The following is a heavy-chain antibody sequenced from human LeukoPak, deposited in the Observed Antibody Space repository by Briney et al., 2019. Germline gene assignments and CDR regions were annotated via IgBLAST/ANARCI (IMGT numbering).Heavy chain of an antibody. CDR2: IYPRDSDT. CDR3: ARLPSVDTAMVARVGFDY. Sequence: GESLKISCEGSGYSFVNYWIGWVRQIPGKGLEWMGIIYPRDSDTRYSPSFQGQVTISADKSISTAYLQWSSLKASDTAMYYCARLPSVDTAMVARVGFDYWGQGTLLTVSS. V-gene: IGHV5-51*01. D-gene: IGHD5-18*01. CDR1: GYSFVNYW. J-gene: IGHJ4*02.